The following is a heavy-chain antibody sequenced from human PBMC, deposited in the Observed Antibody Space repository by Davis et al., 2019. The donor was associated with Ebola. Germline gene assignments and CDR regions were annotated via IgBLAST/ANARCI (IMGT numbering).Heavy chain of an antibody. V-gene: IGHV3-73*01. D-gene: IGHD6-13*01. J-gene: IGHJ5*02. CDR1: GFTFSGSA. CDR2: IRSKANSYAT. Sequence: GESLKISCAASGFTFSGSAMHWVRQASGKGLEWVGRIRSKANSYATAYAASVKGRFTISRDDSKNTAYLQMNSLKTEDTAVYYCARSGQQLSWFDPWGQGTLVTVSS. CDR3: ARSGQQLSWFDP.